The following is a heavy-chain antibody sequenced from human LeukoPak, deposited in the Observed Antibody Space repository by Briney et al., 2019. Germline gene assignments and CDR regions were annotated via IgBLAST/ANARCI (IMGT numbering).Heavy chain of an antibody. D-gene: IGHD5-18*01. CDR2: INHSGST. CDR1: GGSFSGYY. CDR3: ARDNPYNSYVDY. V-gene: IGHV4-34*01. J-gene: IGHJ4*02. Sequence: SETLSLTCAVYGGSFSGYYWSWIRQPPGKGLEWIGEINHSGSTNYNPSLKSRVTISVDTSKNQFSLKLSSVTAEDTAVYYCARDNPYNSYVDYWGQGTLVTVSS.